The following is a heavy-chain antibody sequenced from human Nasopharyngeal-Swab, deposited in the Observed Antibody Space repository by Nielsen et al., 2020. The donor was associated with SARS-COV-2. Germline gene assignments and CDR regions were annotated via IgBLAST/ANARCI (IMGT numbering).Heavy chain of an antibody. D-gene: IGHD3-16*01. Sequence: ASVKVSCKASGYTFTGHYIHWVRQAPGQGLEWLGWIYPDTGGTNYAQKFQGRVTMTRDTSTGTAYMELRRLTSDDTAVYFCASGGVYTSALFDYWGQGTLVTVSS. CDR2: IYPDTGGT. CDR1: GYTFTGHY. V-gene: IGHV1-2*02. J-gene: IGHJ4*02. CDR3: ASGGVYTSALFDY.